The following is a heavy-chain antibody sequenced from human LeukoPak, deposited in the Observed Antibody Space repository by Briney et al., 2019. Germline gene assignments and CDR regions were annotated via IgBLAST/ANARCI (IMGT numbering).Heavy chain of an antibody. CDR2: IIPIFGTA. J-gene: IGHJ4*02. V-gene: IGHV1-69*05. Sequence: SVKVSCKASGGTFSSYAISWVRQAPGQGLEWMGGIIPIFGTANYAQKFQGRVTIITDESTSTAYMELSSLRSEDTAVYYCASGYSYGYDTPIDYWGQGTLVTVSS. D-gene: IGHD5-18*01. CDR3: ASGYSYGYDTPIDY. CDR1: GGTFSSYA.